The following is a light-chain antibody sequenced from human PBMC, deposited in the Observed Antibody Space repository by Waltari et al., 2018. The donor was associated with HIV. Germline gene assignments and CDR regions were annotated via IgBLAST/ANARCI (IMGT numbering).Light chain of an antibody. CDR1: TSNIWSTY. V-gene: IGLV1-51*01. CDR2: DNN. Sequence: QSVLTHPPSVSAAPGQKVTISCSGNTSNIWSTYVSWYQQLPGAATKLLIYDNNDRPAGIPDRVAGSKSGTSATLGITGLQTGDEAEYYGGTWDSVLGGWVFGGGTKLAVL. J-gene: IGLJ3*02. CDR3: GTWDSVLGGWV.